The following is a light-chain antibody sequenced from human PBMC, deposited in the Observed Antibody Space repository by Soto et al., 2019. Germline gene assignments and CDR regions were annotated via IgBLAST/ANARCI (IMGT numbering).Light chain of an antibody. V-gene: IGKV2-30*01. J-gene: IGKJ5*01. Sequence: TQSPLSLPVTLLHPGSISFISDXSLVYSDGIAYFSWFQQRPGRSPRRLIYKVSNRDSGVPARFSGSGSGTDFALKISRVEADDVGVYYCMQATLWPITFGQVRRLAI. CDR1: XSLVYSDGIAY. CDR3: MQATLWPIT. CDR2: KVS.